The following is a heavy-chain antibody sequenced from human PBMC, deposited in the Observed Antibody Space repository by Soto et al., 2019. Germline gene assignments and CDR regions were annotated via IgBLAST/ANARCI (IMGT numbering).Heavy chain of an antibody. J-gene: IGHJ4*02. CDR1: GFTFSSYS. D-gene: IGHD3-3*01. V-gene: IGHV3-48*01. CDR2: ISSSSSTI. CDR3: ARDFSTIFGVDWHQGFDY. Sequence: GGSLRLSCAASGFTFSSYSMNWVRQAPGKGLEWVSYISSSSSTIYYADSVKGRFTISRDNAKNSLYLQMNSLRAEDTAVYYCARDFSTIFGVDWHQGFDYWGQGTLVTVSS.